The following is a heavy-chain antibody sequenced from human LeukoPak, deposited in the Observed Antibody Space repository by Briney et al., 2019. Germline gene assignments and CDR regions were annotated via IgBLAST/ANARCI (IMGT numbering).Heavy chain of an antibody. D-gene: IGHD3-9*01. CDR2: IYHSGST. Sequence: SGTLSLTCAVSGGSISSSNWWSLVRQPPGKGLDWIGEIYHSGSTNYNPSLKSRVTISGDTSKNQFSLKLSSVTAEDTAVYYCARFEEYAFDTWGHGTMVTVSS. CDR1: GGSISSSNW. J-gene: IGHJ3*02. CDR3: ARFEEYAFDT. V-gene: IGHV4-4*02.